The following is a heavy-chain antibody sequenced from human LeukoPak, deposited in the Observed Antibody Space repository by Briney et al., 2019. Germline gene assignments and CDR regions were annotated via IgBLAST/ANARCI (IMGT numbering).Heavy chain of an antibody. J-gene: IGHJ6*03. CDR3: ARVCCSSTSKLQDYYYYYMDV. CDR1: GYTFTGYY. D-gene: IGHD2-2*01. V-gene: IGHV1-2*02. Sequence: ASVKVSCKASGYTFTGYYMHWVRQAPGQGLEWMGWINPNSGGTNYAQKFQGRVTMTRDTSISTAYMELSRLRSDDTAVYYCARVCCSSTSKLQDYYYYYMDVWGKGTTVTVSS. CDR2: INPNSGGT.